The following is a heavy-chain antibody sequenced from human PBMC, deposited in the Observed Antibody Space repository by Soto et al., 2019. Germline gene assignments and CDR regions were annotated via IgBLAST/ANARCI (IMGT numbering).Heavy chain of an antibody. D-gene: IGHD1-1*01. CDR3: ERGRYGDY. J-gene: IGHJ4*02. Sequence: QVHLVRSGAEVKKPGASVKVSCKGSGYTFTSYGITWVRQAPGQGLEWMGWISAHNGNTNYAQKLQGRVTVTRDTSTSTAYMELRSLRSDDTAVYYCERGRYGDYWGQGALVTVSS. V-gene: IGHV1-18*01. CDR2: ISAHNGNT. CDR1: GYTFTSYG.